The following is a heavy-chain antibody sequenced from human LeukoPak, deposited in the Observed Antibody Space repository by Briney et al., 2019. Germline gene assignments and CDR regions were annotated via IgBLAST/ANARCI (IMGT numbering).Heavy chain of an antibody. Sequence: PSETLSLTCTVSGDSITSYFWSWIRQSPGEGLEWIGDISYSGNTNSNPSLKSRATMSLDTSKNHFSLKLTSVTAADTAVYYCARVLSGGNYGAHYWGQGTLVTVSS. V-gene: IGHV4-59*08. CDR1: GDSITSYF. J-gene: IGHJ4*02. CDR3: ARVLSGGNYGAHY. D-gene: IGHD4/OR15-4a*01. CDR2: ISYSGNT.